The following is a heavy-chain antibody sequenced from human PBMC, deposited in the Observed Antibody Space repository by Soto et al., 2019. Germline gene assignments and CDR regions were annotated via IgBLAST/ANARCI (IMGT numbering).Heavy chain of an antibody. CDR3: ARDNGYSSNIWALNSGMDV. CDR2: IYYSGST. J-gene: IGHJ6*02. Sequence: SETLSLTCTVSGGSVSSGSYYWSWIRQPPGKGLEWIGYIYYSGSTNYNPSLKSRVTISVDKSKNQFSLKLSSVTAADTAVYYCARDNGYSSNIWALNSGMDVWGQGTTVTVSS. D-gene: IGHD6-13*01. CDR1: GGSVSSGSYY. V-gene: IGHV4-61*01.